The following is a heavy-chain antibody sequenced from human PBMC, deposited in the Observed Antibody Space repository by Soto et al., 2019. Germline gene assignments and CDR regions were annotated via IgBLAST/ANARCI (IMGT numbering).Heavy chain of an antibody. CDR2: ISWNSGSI. D-gene: IGHD6-19*01. CDR1: GFTFDDYA. V-gene: IGHV3-9*01. CDR3: AKDIRPGPIAVAGIHFDY. J-gene: IGHJ4*02. Sequence: GGSLRLSCAASGFTFDDYAMHWVRQAPGKGLEWVSGISWNSGSIGYADSVKGRFTISRDNAKNSLYLQMNSLRAEDTALYYCAKDIRPGPIAVAGIHFDYWGQGILVTVSS.